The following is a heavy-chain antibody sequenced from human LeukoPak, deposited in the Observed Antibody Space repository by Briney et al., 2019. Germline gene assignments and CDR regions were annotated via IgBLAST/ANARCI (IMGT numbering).Heavy chain of an antibody. CDR3: ASETDYSHPNWFDP. D-gene: IGHD4-11*01. J-gene: IGHJ5*02. V-gene: IGHV4-4*02. CDR2: VHNSGYT. CDR1: GASISSRFW. Sequence: SGTLSLTCAVSGASISSRFWWSWVRQPPGKGLEWIGQVHNSGYTKYNPSLKSRVTISVDKFKNHFSLKLNSVTAADTALYYCASETDYSHPNWFDPWGQGTLVTVSS.